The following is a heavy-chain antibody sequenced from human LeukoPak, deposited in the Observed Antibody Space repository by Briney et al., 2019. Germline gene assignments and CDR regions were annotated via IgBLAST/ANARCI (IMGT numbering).Heavy chain of an antibody. J-gene: IGHJ4*02. Sequence: PGRSLRLSCAASGFTFSSYAMHWVRQAPGKGLEWVAVISYDGSNKYYADSVKGRFTISRDNSKNTLYLQMNSLRAEDTAVYYCARGTAMVTVGYFDYWGQGTLVTVSS. V-gene: IGHV3-30*04. CDR2: ISYDGSNK. CDR3: ARGTAMVTVGYFDY. CDR1: GFTFSSYA. D-gene: IGHD5-18*01.